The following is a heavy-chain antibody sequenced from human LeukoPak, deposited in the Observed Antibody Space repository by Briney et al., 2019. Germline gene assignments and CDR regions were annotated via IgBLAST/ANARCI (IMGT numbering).Heavy chain of an antibody. Sequence: SETLSLTCAIYGGSFSGYYWSWIRQPPGKGLEWIGEINHSGSTNYNPSLKSRVTISVDTSKNQFSLKLSSVTAADTAVYYCARRVGRWFGERAYYYNYMDVWGKGTTVTISS. CDR1: GGSFSGYY. CDR2: INHSGST. J-gene: IGHJ6*03. V-gene: IGHV4-34*01. CDR3: ARRVGRWFGERAYYYNYMDV. D-gene: IGHD3-10*01.